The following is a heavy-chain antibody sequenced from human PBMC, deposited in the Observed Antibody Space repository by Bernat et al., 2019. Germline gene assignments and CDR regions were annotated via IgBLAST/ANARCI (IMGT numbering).Heavy chain of an antibody. Sequence: QLQLQESGPGLVKPSETLSLTCTVSAGSISSSLYYWAWIRQPPGKGLEWIGSIYYSGSTYYNPSLKSRVTISVDTSKNQFSLKLSSVTAADTAVYYCARAYDYIWGSYRSYYFDYWGQGTLVTVSS. CDR3: ARAYDYIWGSYRSYYFDY. V-gene: IGHV4-39*01. J-gene: IGHJ4*02. D-gene: IGHD3-16*02. CDR1: AGSISSSLYY. CDR2: IYYSGST.